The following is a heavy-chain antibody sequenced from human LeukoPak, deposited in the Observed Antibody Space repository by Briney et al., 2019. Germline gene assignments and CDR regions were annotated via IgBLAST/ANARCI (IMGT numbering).Heavy chain of an antibody. D-gene: IGHD3-22*01. CDR3: ARSYDSSGYVSPYYFDY. J-gene: IGHJ4*02. CDR1: GGSISRGGYS. CDR2: IYHTGIT. Sequence: PSETLSLTCGVSGGSISRGGYSWSWIRQSPRKGLEWLGYIYHTGITHYNPSLKSRLTISMDKSTNKFSLNLTSVSAADTAVYYCARSYDSSGYVSPYYFDYWGQGTLVTVSS. V-gene: IGHV4-30-2*06.